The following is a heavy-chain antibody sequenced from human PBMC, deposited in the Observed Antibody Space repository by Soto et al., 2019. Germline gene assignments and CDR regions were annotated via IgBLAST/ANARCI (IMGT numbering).Heavy chain of an antibody. CDR2: IDKVGTDS. CDR1: EFTFSGRS. V-gene: IGHV3-74*01. CDR3: ARGWFGPDV. J-gene: IGHJ6*03. D-gene: IGHD3-10*01. Sequence: EVQLVESGGGLVQPGGSLRLSCEASEFTFSGRSVHWVRQAPGKGLVWVSGIDKVGTDSTYADSVKGRFTSSRDNAKNTVYLQMNSLIVEDTAVYYCARGWFGPDVWGKGTTVTVSS.